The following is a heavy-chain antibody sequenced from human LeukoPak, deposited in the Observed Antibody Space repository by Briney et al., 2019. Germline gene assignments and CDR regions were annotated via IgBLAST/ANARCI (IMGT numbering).Heavy chain of an antibody. CDR1: GGSFSGYY. V-gene: IGHV4-34*01. CDR3: ARAWGCSSTSCYPYFDY. D-gene: IGHD2-2*01. J-gene: IGHJ4*02. Sequence: SETLSLTCAVYGGSFSGYYWSWIRHPPGKGLEWIGEINHSGSTNYTASLKSRVTISVDTSKNQFSLKLSSATAADTAVYYCARAWGCSSTSCYPYFDYWGQGTLVTVSS. CDR2: INHSGST.